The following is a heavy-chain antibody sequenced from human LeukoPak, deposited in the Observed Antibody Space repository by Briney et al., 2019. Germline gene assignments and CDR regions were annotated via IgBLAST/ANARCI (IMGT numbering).Heavy chain of an antibody. J-gene: IGHJ2*01. CDR2: ISGSGGST. V-gene: IGHV3-23*01. D-gene: IGHD6-19*01. Sequence: GGSLRLSCAASGFTLSDYWMHWVRQAPGKGLVWVSAISGSGGSTYYADSVKGRFTISRDNSKNTLYLQMNSLRAEDTAVYYCAKVRQNSCGWYLSRHWYFDLWGRGTLVTVSS. CDR1: GFTLSDYW. CDR3: AKVRQNSCGWYLSRHWYFDL.